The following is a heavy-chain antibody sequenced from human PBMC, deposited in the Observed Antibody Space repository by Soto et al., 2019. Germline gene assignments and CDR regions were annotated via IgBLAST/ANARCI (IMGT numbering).Heavy chain of an antibody. CDR1: GFTFSSYS. D-gene: IGHD3-10*01. CDR2: ISSSSSYI. CDR3: ARIPMVRGVIRDAFDI. Sequence: GGSLRLSCAASGFTFSSYSMNWVRQAPGKGLEWVSSISSSSSYIYYADSVKGRFTISRDNAKNSLYLQMNSLRAEDTAVYYCARIPMVRGVIRDAFDIWGQGTMVTVSS. V-gene: IGHV3-21*01. J-gene: IGHJ3*02.